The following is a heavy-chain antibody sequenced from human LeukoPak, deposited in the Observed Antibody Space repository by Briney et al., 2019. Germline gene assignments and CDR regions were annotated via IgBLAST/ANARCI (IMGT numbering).Heavy chain of an antibody. CDR3: ARDVRVIGRNGMDV. CDR2: IDWDDDK. CDR1: GFSLSTSGMC. Sequence: ESGPALVKPIQTLTLTCTFSGFSLSTSGMCVSWIRQPPGKALEWLARIDWDDDKYYSTSLKTRLTISKDTSKNQVVLTMTNMDPVDTATYYCARDVRVIGRNGMDVWGQGTTVTVSS. D-gene: IGHD3-22*01. J-gene: IGHJ6*02. V-gene: IGHV2-70*11.